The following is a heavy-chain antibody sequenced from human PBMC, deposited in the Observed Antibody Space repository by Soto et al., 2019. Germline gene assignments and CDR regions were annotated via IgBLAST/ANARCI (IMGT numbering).Heavy chain of an antibody. V-gene: IGHV3-23*01. CDR1: GFTFSSYA. J-gene: IGHJ6*02. CDR3: AKCARMTTVTSRYYYYGMDV. Sequence: GGSLRLSCAASGFTFSSYAMSWVRQAPGKGLEWVSAISGSGGSTYYADSVKGRFTISRDNSKNTLYLQMNSLRAEDTAVYYCAKCARMTTVTSRYYYYGMDVWGQGTTVTVSS. CDR2: ISGSGGST. D-gene: IGHD4-4*01.